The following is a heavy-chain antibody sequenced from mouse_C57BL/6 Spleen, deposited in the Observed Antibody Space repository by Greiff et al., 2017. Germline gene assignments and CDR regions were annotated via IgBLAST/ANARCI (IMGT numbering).Heavy chain of an antibody. CDR2: ISYDGSN. V-gene: IGHV3-6*01. D-gene: IGHD2-5*01. CDR3: ASGDYSNAFAY. Sequence: VQLKQSGPGLVKPSQSLSLTCSVTGYSITSGYYWNWIRQFPGNKLEWMGYISYDGSNNYNPSLKNRISITRDTSKNQFFLKLNSVTTEDTATYYCASGDYSNAFAYWGQGTLVTVSA. CDR1: GYSITSGYY. J-gene: IGHJ3*01.